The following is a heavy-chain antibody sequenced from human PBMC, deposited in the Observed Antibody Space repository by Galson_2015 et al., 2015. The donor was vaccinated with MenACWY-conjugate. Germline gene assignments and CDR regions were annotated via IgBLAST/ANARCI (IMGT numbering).Heavy chain of an antibody. D-gene: IGHD2/OR15-2a*01. Sequence: LSLTCPVSGGSVRSGNYYWTWFRQPPGKGLEWIGYTHYSGSSSYKPSLKSRVTISLDTSRNQFSLRLSSVTDADTALYFCAGGWPFYSLIFWGRGTMVTVSS. CDR1: GGSVRSGNYY. CDR3: AGGWPFYSLIF. V-gene: IGHV4-61*01. CDR2: THYSGSS. J-gene: IGHJ3*01.